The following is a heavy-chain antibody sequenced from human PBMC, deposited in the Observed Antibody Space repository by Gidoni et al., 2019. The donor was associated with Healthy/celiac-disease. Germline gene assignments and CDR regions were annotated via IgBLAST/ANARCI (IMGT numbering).Heavy chain of an antibody. Sequence: QVQLVQSGAAVKKPGASVKVSCKASGYTFTSYAMHWVRQAPVQRLAWMGWINAGNGNTKYSQKFQGRVTITRDTSASTAYMELSSLRSEDTAVYYCARDDYGDFGWFDPWGQGTLVTVSS. CDR2: INAGNGNT. V-gene: IGHV1-3*01. J-gene: IGHJ5*02. CDR1: GYTFTSYA. CDR3: ARDDYGDFGWFDP. D-gene: IGHD4-17*01.